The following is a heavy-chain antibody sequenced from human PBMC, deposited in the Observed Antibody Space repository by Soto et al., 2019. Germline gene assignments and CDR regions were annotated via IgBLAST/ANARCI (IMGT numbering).Heavy chain of an antibody. CDR3: ACGGGIVVVHYFDY. CDR2: IYSGGST. J-gene: IGHJ4*02. D-gene: IGHD3-22*01. V-gene: IGHV3-53*02. CDR1: GLTVSSNY. Sequence: EVQLVETGGGLIQPGGSLRLSCAASGLTVSSNYMSWVRQAPGKGLEWVSVIYSGGSTYYADSVKGRFTISRDNSKNTLYHQMNSLRAEDTAVYYCACGGGIVVVHYFDYWGQGSLVTVSS.